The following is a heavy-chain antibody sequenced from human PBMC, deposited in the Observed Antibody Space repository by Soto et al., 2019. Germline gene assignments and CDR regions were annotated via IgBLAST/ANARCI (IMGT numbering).Heavy chain of an antibody. V-gene: IGHV3-23*01. CDR2: ISGSGGST. D-gene: IGHD3-10*01. CDR1: GFTFSSYA. CDR3: AKDSFYYGSGSYYPY. J-gene: IGHJ4*02. Sequence: EVQLLESGGGLVQPGGSLRLSCAASGFTFSSYAMSWVRQAPGKGLEWVSAISGSGGSTYYADSVKGRFTISRDNSKNTLYLQMNSLRAEDTAVDYCAKDSFYYGSGSYYPYWGQGTLVTVSS.